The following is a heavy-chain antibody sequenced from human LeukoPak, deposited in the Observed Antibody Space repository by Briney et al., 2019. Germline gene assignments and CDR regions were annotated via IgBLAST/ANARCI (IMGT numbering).Heavy chain of an antibody. Sequence: SETLSLTCTVSGGSISSGGYYWSWIRQHPGKGLEWIGYIYYSGSTYYNPSLKSRVTISVDTSKNQFSLKLSSVTAADTAVYYCARDGARHDFTYYYYGMDVWGQGTTVTVSS. CDR1: GGSISSGGYY. CDR2: IYYSGST. V-gene: IGHV4-31*03. D-gene: IGHD1-26*01. J-gene: IGHJ6*02. CDR3: ARDGARHDFTYYYYGMDV.